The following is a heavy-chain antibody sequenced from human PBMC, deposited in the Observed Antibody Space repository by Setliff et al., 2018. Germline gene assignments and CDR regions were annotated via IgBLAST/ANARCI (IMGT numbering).Heavy chain of an antibody. CDR3: AREDGSGFFVGVAWFDP. D-gene: IGHD3-10*01. CDR1: GGSISSSSYY. Sequence: PSETLSLTCTVSGGSISSSSYYWGWIRQPPGKGLEWIGSIYYSGSTYYNPSLKSRVTISVDTSKNQLSLKLSSVTAADTAVYYCAREDGSGFFVGVAWFDPWGQGTLVTVSS. V-gene: IGHV4-39*07. CDR2: IYYSGST. J-gene: IGHJ5*02.